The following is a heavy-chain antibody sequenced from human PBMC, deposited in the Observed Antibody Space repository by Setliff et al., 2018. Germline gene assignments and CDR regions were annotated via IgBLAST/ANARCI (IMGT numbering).Heavy chain of an antibody. J-gene: IGHJ4*02. CDR3: ARDRGVYSDFEY. Sequence: PSETLSLTCIVSGGSISSSSNFYWGWFRQPPGKGLEWIGNVYYSGNTYYNPSLKSRLTISVDTSKNQFSLKLTPVTAADTAVYYCARDRGVYSDFEYWGQGTLVTVSS. CDR1: GGSISSSSNFY. D-gene: IGHD4-4*01. CDR2: VYYSGNT. V-gene: IGHV4-39*07.